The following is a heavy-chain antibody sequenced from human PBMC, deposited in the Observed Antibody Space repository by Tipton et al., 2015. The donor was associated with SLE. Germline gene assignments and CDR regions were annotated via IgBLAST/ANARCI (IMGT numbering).Heavy chain of an antibody. CDR3: ARDRGWELPLDY. V-gene: IGHV4-4*08. D-gene: IGHD1-26*01. CDR1: GGSISSYY. CDR2: IYTSGST. Sequence: LRLSCTVSGGSISSYYWSWIRQPPGKGLEWIGHIYTSGSTNYNPSLKSRVTISVDTSKNQFSLKLSSVTAADTAVYYCARDRGWELPLDYWGQGTLVTVSS. J-gene: IGHJ4*02.